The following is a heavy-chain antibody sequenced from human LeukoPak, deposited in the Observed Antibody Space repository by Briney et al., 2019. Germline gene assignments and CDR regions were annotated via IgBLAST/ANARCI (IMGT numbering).Heavy chain of an antibody. V-gene: IGHV3-74*01. CDR1: GFTFSIYW. CDR2: INSDGSST. CDR3: ARDLGMTSMDI. Sequence: PGRSLRLSCGASGFTFSIYWMHWVRQAPGKGLVWVSRINSDGSSTNYADSVKGRFTISRDNAKNTLYLQMNSLGAEDTAVCYCARDLGMTSMDIWGQGTMVTVSS. J-gene: IGHJ3*02. D-gene: IGHD2-21*02.